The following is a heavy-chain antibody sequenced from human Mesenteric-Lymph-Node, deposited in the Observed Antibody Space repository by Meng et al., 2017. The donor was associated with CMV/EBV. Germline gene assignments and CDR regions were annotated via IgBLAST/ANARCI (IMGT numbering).Heavy chain of an antibody. CDR1: FIFSSYG. Sequence: FIFSSYGMHWVRQVPGKGLEWVAVISYDAGKKYYADSVKGRFTISRDNSKNTLYLQMNSLRGEDTAVYYCARSDSSSWYASSSVDHWGQGILVTVSS. CDR2: ISYDAGKK. J-gene: IGHJ4*02. V-gene: IGHV3-30*03. CDR3: ARSDSSSWYASSSVDH. D-gene: IGHD6-13*01.